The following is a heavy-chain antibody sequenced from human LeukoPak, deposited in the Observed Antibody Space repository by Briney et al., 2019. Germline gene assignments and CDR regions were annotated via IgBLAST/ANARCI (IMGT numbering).Heavy chain of an antibody. CDR1: GFTFSNYW. CDR2: IKTDGSET. CDR3: ARTGKFDS. J-gene: IGHJ5*01. Sequence: GGSLRLSCAASGFTFSNYWMNWVRQAPGKGLEWVANIKTDGSETYYVDSVKGRFTISRDNAKKSVYLQMNSLRAEDTAIYYCARTGKFDSWGQGTLVTVSA. V-gene: IGHV3-7*05.